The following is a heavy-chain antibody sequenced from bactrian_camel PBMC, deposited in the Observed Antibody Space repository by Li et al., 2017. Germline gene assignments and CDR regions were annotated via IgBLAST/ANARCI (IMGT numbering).Heavy chain of an antibody. CDR3: ATGLLPVF. CDR1: GFTDSSHY. CDR2: LDDGVNT. Sequence: HVQLVESGGGSVQSGGSLRLSCGASGFTDSSHYINWVRQAPGKGLEWVSGLDDGVNTYYADSVKGRVTVSRDNAKNTVTLQMNSLQSEDTALYYCATGLLPVFWGQGTQVTVS. J-gene: IGHJ4*01. D-gene: IGHD3*01. V-gene: IGHV3-2*01.